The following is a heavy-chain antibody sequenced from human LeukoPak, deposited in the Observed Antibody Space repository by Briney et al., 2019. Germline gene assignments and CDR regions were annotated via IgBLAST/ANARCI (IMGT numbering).Heavy chain of an antibody. V-gene: IGHV3-48*03. CDR1: GFTFSSYE. Sequence: GGSLRLSCAASGFTFSSYEMNWVRQAPGKGLEWVSYISSSGSTIYYADSVKGRFTISRDNAKNSLYLQMNSLRAEDTAVYYCARDSQADYYDSSGYYYDFDYWGQGTLVTVSS. CDR2: ISSSGSTI. CDR3: ARDSQADYYDSSGYYYDFDY. D-gene: IGHD3-22*01. J-gene: IGHJ4*02.